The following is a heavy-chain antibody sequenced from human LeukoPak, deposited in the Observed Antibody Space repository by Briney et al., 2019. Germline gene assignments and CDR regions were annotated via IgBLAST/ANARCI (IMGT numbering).Heavy chain of an antibody. D-gene: IGHD5-24*01. J-gene: IGHJ4*02. Sequence: GGSLRLSCAAPGFTFSSYSMNWVRQAPGKGLEWVSSISSSSSYIYYADSVKGRFTISRDNAKNSLYLQMNSLRAEDTAVYYCARDRGDDTLDYWGQGTLVTVSS. CDR3: ARDRGDDTLDY. V-gene: IGHV3-21*01. CDR2: ISSSSSYI. CDR1: GFTFSSYS.